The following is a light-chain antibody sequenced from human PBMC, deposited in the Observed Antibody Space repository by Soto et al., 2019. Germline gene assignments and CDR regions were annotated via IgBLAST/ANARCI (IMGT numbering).Light chain of an antibody. Sequence: DIPMTQSPSSLSASVGDRVTITCRASQSISSYLNWYQQKPGKATKLLIYAASSLQSGVPSRFSGSGSGIDFTLTISSLQPEDFVTYYCQQSYSTPYTFGQGTKLEIK. V-gene: IGKV1-39*01. CDR3: QQSYSTPYT. CDR1: QSISSY. CDR2: AAS. J-gene: IGKJ2*01.